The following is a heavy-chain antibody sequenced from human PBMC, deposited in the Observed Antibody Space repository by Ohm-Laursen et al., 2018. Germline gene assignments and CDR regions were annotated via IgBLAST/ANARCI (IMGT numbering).Heavy chain of an antibody. CDR3: AKAHEGPNGQIWYFDL. V-gene: IGHV3-30*18. CDR1: GFTFSSYG. J-gene: IGHJ2*01. Sequence: SLRLSCTASGFTFSSYGMHWVRQAPGKGLEWVAVISYDGSNKYYADSVKGRFTISRDNSKNTLFLQMNSLRADDTATYFCAKAHEGPNGQIWYFDLWGRGTLVTVSS. CDR2: ISYDGSNK.